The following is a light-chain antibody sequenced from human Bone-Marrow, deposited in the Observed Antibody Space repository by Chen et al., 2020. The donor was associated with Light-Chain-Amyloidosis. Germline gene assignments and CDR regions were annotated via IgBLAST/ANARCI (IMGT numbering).Light chain of an antibody. Sequence: QSVLTQPPPASGTPGQRVTISCSGSSSNIGSNAVNWYQQLPGTAPKLLIYSNHQRPSGVPDRFSGSKSGTSASLAISGLQSEDEADYYCAAWDDSLNGPVFGGGTKLTVL. CDR3: AAWDDSLNGPV. CDR1: SSNIGSNA. J-gene: IGLJ3*02. V-gene: IGLV1-44*01. CDR2: SNH.